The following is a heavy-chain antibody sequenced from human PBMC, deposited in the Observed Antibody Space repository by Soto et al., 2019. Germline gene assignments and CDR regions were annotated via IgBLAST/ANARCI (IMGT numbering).Heavy chain of an antibody. V-gene: IGHV4-39*01. J-gene: IGHJ3*02. D-gene: IGHD3-22*01. CDR1: GGDISGDSYY. CDR2: IYYSGTT. CDR3: TRHRAYYYDSSGPAAFDT. Sequence: PSETLSLTCSVSGGDISGDSYYWGWIRQPPGKGPEGIGTIYYSGTTYYHPSLNSRVTISIYTSRNQFSMRFSSVPAAATAVYYCTRHRAYYYDSSGPAAFDTWGQGTMVTVSS.